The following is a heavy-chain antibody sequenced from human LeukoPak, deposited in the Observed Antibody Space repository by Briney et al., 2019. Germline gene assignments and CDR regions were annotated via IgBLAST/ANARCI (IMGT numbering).Heavy chain of an antibody. Sequence: GGSLRLSCTASGFTFGDYAMSWFRQAPGKGLEWVGFIRGKAYGGTTEYAASVKGRFTISRDDSKSIAYLQMNSLKTEDTAVYYRTRDCSSTSCFGHFDYWGQGTLVTVSS. V-gene: IGHV3-49*03. CDR3: TRDCSSTSCFGHFDY. D-gene: IGHD2-2*01. CDR1: GFTFGDYA. CDR2: IRGKAYGGTT. J-gene: IGHJ4*02.